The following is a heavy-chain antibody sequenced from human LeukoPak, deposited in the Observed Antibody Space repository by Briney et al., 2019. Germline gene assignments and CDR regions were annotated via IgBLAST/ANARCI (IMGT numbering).Heavy chain of an antibody. CDR3: AKGFCISTSCFFDY. CDR2: ISWNSGSI. J-gene: IGHJ4*02. D-gene: IGHD2-2*01. Sequence: GGSLRLSCAASGFTFDDYAMHWVRQAPGKGLEWVSGISWNSGSIGYADSVKGRLTISRDNAKKSLYLQMNSLRAEDTAFYYCAKGFCISTSCFFDYWGQGSLATVSS. V-gene: IGHV3-9*01. CDR1: GFTFDDYA.